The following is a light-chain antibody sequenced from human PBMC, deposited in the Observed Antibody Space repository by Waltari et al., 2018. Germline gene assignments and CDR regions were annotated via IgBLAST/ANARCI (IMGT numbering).Light chain of an antibody. CDR1: SSDVGGYNY. CDR3: SSYISSSTLEL. CDR2: DVS. V-gene: IGLV2-14*03. Sequence: QSALTPAASVSGSPGQSITISCTGSSSDVGGYNYVSWYQQHPGKAPKLIIYDVSNRPSGVSNRFSGSKSGNTASLTISGLQAEDEADYYCSSYISSSTLELFGGGTSLTVL. J-gene: IGLJ2*01.